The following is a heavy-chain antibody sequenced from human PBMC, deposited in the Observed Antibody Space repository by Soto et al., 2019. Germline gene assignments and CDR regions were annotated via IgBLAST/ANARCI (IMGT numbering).Heavy chain of an antibody. CDR3: ARDNRNYGSGSYYNNYYYYGMDV. Sequence: SETLSLTCAVYGGSFSGYYWSWIRQPPGKGLEWIGEINHSGSTNYNPSLKSRVTISVDTSKNQFSLKLSSVTAADTAVYYCARDNRNYGSGSYYNNYYYYGMDVWGQGTTVTVSS. V-gene: IGHV4-34*01. D-gene: IGHD3-10*01. CDR1: GGSFSGYY. J-gene: IGHJ6*02. CDR2: INHSGST.